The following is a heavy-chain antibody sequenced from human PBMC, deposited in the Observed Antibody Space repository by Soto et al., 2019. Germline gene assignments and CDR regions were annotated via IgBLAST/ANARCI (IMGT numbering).Heavy chain of an antibody. V-gene: IGHV4-39*01. D-gene: IGHD3-16*01. CDR1: GGSISSSSYY. Sequence: SETLSLTCTVSGGSISSSSYYWGWIRQPPGKGLEWIGSIYYSGSTYYNPSLKSRVTISVDTSKNQFSLKLSSVTAADTAVYYCARATYNYYYYYMYVWGKGTTVTVSS. CDR3: ARATYNYYYYYMYV. CDR2: IYYSGST. J-gene: IGHJ6*03.